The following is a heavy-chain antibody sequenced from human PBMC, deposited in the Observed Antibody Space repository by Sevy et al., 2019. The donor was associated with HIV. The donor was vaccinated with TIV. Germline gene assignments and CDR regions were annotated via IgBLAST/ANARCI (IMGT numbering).Heavy chain of an antibody. V-gene: IGHV3-9*01. D-gene: IGHD3-9*01. J-gene: IGHJ4*02. Sequence: GGSLRLSCTASGFKFDDYAMHWVRQPPGKGLEWVSGITWDGGRTGYADSVKGRFISSRDNTKSSLDLQMNSLRAEDTTLYYCAKDLRRGDILTGYLNYWGQGILVTVSS. CDR2: ITWDGGRT. CDR1: GFKFDDYA. CDR3: AKDLRRGDILTGYLNY.